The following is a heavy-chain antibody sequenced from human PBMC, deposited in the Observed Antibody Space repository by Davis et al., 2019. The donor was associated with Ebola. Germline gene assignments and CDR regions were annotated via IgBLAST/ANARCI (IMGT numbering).Heavy chain of an antibody. CDR3: ARAHIAVTSDI. Sequence: AASVKVSCKASGYSFKNYAISWVRQAPGQGLEWMGWISAYNGNTNYAQKVQGRVTMTTDTSTSTVYMELRSLRSDDTAIYYCARAHIAVTSDIWGRGTLVTVSS. V-gene: IGHV1-18*01. J-gene: IGHJ4*02. CDR2: ISAYNGNT. CDR1: GYSFKNYA. D-gene: IGHD2-21*01.